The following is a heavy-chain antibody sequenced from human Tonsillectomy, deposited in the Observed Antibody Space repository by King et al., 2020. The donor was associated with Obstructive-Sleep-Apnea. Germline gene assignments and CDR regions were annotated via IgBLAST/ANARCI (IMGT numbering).Heavy chain of an antibody. CDR3: VKDGTLSWYGWFDP. V-gene: IGHV3-64D*06. D-gene: IGHD6-13*01. Sequence: VQLVESGGGLVQPGGSLRLSCSASEFTFSIFAMHWVRQAPGKGLEYVSGISSDGGSTSYADSVKGRFTISRDNSKNTLFLQMSSLRADDTAVYYCVKDGTLSWYGWFDPWGQGTLVTVSS. J-gene: IGHJ5*02. CDR1: EFTFSIFA. CDR2: ISSDGGST.